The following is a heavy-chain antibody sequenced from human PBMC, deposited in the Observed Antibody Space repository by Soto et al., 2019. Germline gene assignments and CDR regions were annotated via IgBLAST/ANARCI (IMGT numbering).Heavy chain of an antibody. D-gene: IGHD3-3*01. CDR3: VYDFWSGYYYYMDV. V-gene: IGHV3-30*18. Sequence: ESVGGVVQPGRSLRLSCAASGFTFSSYGMHWVRQAPGKGLEWVAVISYDGSNKYYADSVKGRFTISRDNSKNTLYLQMNSLRAEDTAVYYCVYDFWSGYYYYMDVWGKGTTVTVSS. CDR1: GFTFSSYG. J-gene: IGHJ6*03. CDR2: ISYDGSNK.